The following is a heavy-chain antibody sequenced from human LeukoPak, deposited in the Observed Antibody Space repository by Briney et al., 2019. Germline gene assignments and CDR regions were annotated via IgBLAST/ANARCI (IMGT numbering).Heavy chain of an antibody. CDR3: ARRSTSGSYWGDFDY. CDR2: ISGSGGAT. D-gene: IGHD1-26*01. Sequence: GGPLRLSCAVSGFTFSNYVMNWVRQAPGKGLEWVSTISGSGGATYYADSVKGRFTISRDNSKNTLYLQMNSLRVEDTAVYYCARRSTSGSYWGDFDYWGQGTLVTVSS. J-gene: IGHJ4*02. V-gene: IGHV3-23*01. CDR1: GFTFSNYV.